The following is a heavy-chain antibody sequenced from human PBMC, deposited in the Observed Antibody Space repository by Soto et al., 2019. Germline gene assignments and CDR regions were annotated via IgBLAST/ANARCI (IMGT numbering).Heavy chain of an antibody. CDR1: GGSISSGGYS. CDR3: ARDQLEGNWFDP. Sequence: QLQLQESGSGLVRPSQTLSLTCAVSGGSISSGGYSWNWIRQPPGKGLEWIGYIYHSGSTLYNPSLKRRVTISVAKSTTQSALKLTSVTAADTAVYYCARDQLEGNWFDPWGQGTLVTVSS. D-gene: IGHD1-1*01. V-gene: IGHV4-30-2*01. CDR2: IYHSGST. J-gene: IGHJ5*02.